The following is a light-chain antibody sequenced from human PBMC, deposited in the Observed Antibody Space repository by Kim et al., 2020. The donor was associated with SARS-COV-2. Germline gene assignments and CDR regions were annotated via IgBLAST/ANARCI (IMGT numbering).Light chain of an antibody. V-gene: IGLV2-23*02. CDR3: CSYAGSSTLL. Sequence: GQSITIACTGTSSDVGSDNLVSWYQQHPGKAPKLMIYEVSKRPSGVSNRFSGSKSGNTASLTISGLQAEDEADYYCCSYAGSSTLLFGGGTQLTVL. CDR2: EVS. CDR1: SSDVGSDNL. J-gene: IGLJ2*01.